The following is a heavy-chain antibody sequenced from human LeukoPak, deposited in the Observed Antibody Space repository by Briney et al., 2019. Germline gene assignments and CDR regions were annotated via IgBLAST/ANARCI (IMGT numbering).Heavy chain of an antibody. CDR2: INSDGSIT. J-gene: IGHJ6*02. CDR1: GFTFTTYW. D-gene: IGHD2/OR15-2a*01. CDR3: ARRLLYYYGMDV. Sequence: PGGSLRLSCAASGFTFTTYWMHWVRQAPGKGLVWVSHINSDGSITSYADSVKGRFTISRDNAKNTLYLQMNSLRAEDTAVYYCARRLLYYYGMDVWGQGTTVTVSS. V-gene: IGHV3-74*01.